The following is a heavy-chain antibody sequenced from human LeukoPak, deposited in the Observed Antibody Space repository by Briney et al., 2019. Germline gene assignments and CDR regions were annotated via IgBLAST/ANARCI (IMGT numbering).Heavy chain of an antibody. D-gene: IGHD3-22*01. V-gene: IGHV1-46*01. CDR3: ARDAADSGGYPEYFDY. Sequence: GASVKVSCKASGYTFTSYGISWVRQAPGQGLGWMGIINPSGGSTSYAQKFQGRVTMTRDTSTSTVYMELSSLRSEDTAVYYCARDAADSGGYPEYFDYWGQGTLVTVSS. CDR1: GYTFTSYG. J-gene: IGHJ4*02. CDR2: INPSGGST.